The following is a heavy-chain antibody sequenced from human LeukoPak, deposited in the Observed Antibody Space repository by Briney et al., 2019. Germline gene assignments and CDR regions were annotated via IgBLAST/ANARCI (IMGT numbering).Heavy chain of an antibody. CDR2: ISYDGSNK. Sequence: GRSLRLSCAASGFTFSSYAMHWVRQAPGKGLEWVAVISYDGSNKYYADSVKGRFTISRDNSKNTLYLQMNSLRAEDTAVYYCARDTRLIYDILTGYYDYWGQGTLVTVSS. J-gene: IGHJ4*02. CDR3: ARDTRLIYDILTGYYDY. CDR1: GFTFSSYA. V-gene: IGHV3-30-3*01. D-gene: IGHD3-9*01.